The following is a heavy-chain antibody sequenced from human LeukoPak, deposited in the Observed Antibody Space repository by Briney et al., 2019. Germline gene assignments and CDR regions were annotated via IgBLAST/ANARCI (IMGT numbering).Heavy chain of an antibody. D-gene: IGHD3-16*01. Sequence: SETLSLTCAVSGGSISSGFYYWSWIRQPAGKGLEWIGRIYTSGSINYNPSLKSRVTISVDTSKNQFSLKLSSVTAADTAVYYCAREFGSRSDWGQGTLVTVSS. J-gene: IGHJ4*02. CDR2: IYTSGSI. CDR3: AREFGSRSD. CDR1: GGSISSGFYY. V-gene: IGHV4-61*02.